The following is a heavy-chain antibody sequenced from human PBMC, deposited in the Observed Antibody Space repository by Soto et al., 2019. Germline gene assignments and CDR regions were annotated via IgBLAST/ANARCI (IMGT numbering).Heavy chain of an antibody. D-gene: IGHD4-17*01. V-gene: IGHV3-23*01. CDR3: AKSAGDSVILYWYFDL. Sequence: GGSLRLSCAVSGITFSTYGMSWVRQAPGKGRGWVSGISASGGSTYYADCVRGRFTISRDNSGSTLYLQMNTLRADDTDLYYCAKSAGDSVILYWYFDLWGRGTVVTVSS. CDR2: ISASGGST. J-gene: IGHJ2*01. CDR1: GITFSTYG.